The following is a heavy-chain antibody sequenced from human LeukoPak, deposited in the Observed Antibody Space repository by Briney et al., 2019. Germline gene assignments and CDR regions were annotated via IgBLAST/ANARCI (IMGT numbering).Heavy chain of an antibody. Sequence: SETLSLTCAVSGYSISSGYYWGWIRQPPGKGLEWIGSIYHSGSTYYNPSLKSRVTISVDTSKNQFSLKLSSVTAADTAVYYCARANWNYAALFDYWGQGTLVTVSS. V-gene: IGHV4-38-2*01. J-gene: IGHJ4*02. CDR2: IYHSGST. CDR1: GYSISSGYY. D-gene: IGHD1-7*01. CDR3: ARANWNYAALFDY.